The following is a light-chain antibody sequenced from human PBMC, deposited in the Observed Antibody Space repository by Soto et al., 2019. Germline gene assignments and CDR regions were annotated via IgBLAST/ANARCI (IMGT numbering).Light chain of an antibody. CDR1: QTISNW. Sequence: DIQMTQSPSTLSASIGDRVTITCRASQTISNWLDWYQQKPGKPPRLLIYDASRSQTGVPSRFSGIGSGTEFTLTITSLQPDDVATYYCQHYNSPSAHAFGGGSKVELK. V-gene: IGKV1-5*01. CDR3: QHYNSPSAHA. J-gene: IGKJ4*01. CDR2: DAS.